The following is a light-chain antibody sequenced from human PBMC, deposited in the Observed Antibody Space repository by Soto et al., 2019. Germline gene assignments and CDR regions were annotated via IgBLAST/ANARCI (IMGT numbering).Light chain of an antibody. CDR2: GAS. CDR1: QSVSSK. CDR3: QQYNSWLWT. Sequence: EIVMTQSPATLSVSPGGGDTLSRRASQSVSSKLAWYQQKPGQAPRLLIYGASTRATGIPARFSGSVYGTEFNLIISSLQSEDSAVYYCQQYNSWLWTFGQGTKVDIK. J-gene: IGKJ1*01. V-gene: IGKV3-15*01.